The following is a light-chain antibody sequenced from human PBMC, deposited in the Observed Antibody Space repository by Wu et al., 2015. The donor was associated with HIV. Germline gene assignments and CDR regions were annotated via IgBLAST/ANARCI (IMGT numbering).Light chain of an antibody. CDR2: GAS. Sequence: EIVLTQSPGTLSLSPGERATLSCRASQSVSSSYLAWYQQKPGQAPRLLIYGASSRATGIPDRFRGSGSGTDFTLTINRLEPEDFAVYYCQQYGSSPLTFGGGTKV. CDR3: QQYGSSPLT. J-gene: IGKJ4*01. CDR1: QSVSSSY. V-gene: IGKV3-20*01.